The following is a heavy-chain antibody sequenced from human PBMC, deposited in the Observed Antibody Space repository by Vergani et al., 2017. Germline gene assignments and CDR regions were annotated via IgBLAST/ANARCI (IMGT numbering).Heavy chain of an antibody. CDR3: ARQRRETAPAAAGYYFDY. CDR2: ISYDGSNK. Sequence: QVQLVESGGGVVQPGRSLRLSCAASGFTFSSYALHWVRQAPGTGLEWVAVISYDGSNKYYADSVKGRFTISRHNSKNTLYLQMNSLRAEDTAVYYCARQRRETAPAAAGYYFDYWGQGTLVTVSS. D-gene: IGHD6-13*01. J-gene: IGHJ4*02. CDR1: GFTFSSYA. V-gene: IGHV3-30*01.